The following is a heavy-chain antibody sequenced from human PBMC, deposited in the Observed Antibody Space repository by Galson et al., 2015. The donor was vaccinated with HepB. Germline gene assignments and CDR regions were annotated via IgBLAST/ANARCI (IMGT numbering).Heavy chain of an antibody. Sequence: SLRLSCAASGFTFSSYAMSWVRQAPGKGLEWVSAISGSGGSTYYADSVKGRFTISRDNSKNTLYLQMNSLRAEDTAVYYCAKDGIYCSSTSCPRGFDYWGQGTLVTVSS. CDR2: ISGSGGST. J-gene: IGHJ4*02. V-gene: IGHV3-23*01. CDR1: GFTFSSYA. CDR3: AKDGIYCSSTSCPRGFDY. D-gene: IGHD2-2*01.